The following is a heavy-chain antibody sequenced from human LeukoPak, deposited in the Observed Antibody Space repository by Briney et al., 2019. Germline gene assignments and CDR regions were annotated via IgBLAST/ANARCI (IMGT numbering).Heavy chain of an antibody. D-gene: IGHD1-26*01. J-gene: IGHJ4*02. V-gene: IGHV3-30-3*02. CDR1: GFTFNSNA. CDR3: AKKPRRRELLTYFDY. CDR2: ISYDGSNK. Sequence: GGSLRLSCAASGFTFNSNAIHWVRQAPGKGLEWVAVISYDGSNKYYADSVKGRFTISRDNSKNTLYPQMNSLRAEDTAVYYCAKKPRRRELLTYFDYWGQGTLVTVSS.